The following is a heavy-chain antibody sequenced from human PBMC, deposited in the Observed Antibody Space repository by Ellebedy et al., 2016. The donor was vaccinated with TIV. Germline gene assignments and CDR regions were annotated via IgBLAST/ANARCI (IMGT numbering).Heavy chain of an antibody. CDR3: ARASAGLDY. CDR1: GFTFSSHD. CDR2: IGSAGDT. J-gene: IGHJ4*02. V-gene: IGHV3-13*01. Sequence: GESLKISCAASGFTFSSHDMHWVRQGTGKGLEWVSAIGSAGDTSYSCSVKGRFTISRENGKNSVYLQMNSLRAEDTAVYYCARASAGLDYWGQGTLVTVSS. D-gene: IGHD6-13*01.